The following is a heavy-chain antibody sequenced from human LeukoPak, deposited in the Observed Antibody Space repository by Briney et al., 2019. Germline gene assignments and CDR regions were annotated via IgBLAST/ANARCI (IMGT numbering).Heavy chain of an antibody. CDR2: IYHSGST. D-gene: IGHD2-2*01. CDR3: ARGGGYCSSTSCYFYYGMDV. CDR1: GGSISSGGYS. J-gene: IGHJ6*02. V-gene: IGHV4-30-2*01. Sequence: PSQTLSLTCAVSGGSISSGGYSWSWIRQPPGKGLEWIGYIYHSGSTYYNPSLKSRVTISVDRSKNQFSLKLSSVTAADTAVYHCARGGGYCSSTSCYFYYGMDVWGQGTTVTVSS.